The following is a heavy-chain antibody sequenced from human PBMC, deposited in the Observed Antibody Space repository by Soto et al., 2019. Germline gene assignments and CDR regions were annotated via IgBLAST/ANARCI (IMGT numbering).Heavy chain of an antibody. V-gene: IGHV3-30*19. D-gene: IGHD3-16*01. J-gene: IGHJ1*01. CDR2: TSYDGSDK. CDR1: GFTFRSYV. CDR3: ARWGTTGGLDV. Sequence: QVQLVESGGGVVQPGTSLRVSCVGSGFTFRSYVMHWVRQAPGKWLEWVALTSYDGSDKYYDDSVRGRFTISRDNSRQTVDLQLDSLRLDDTALYYCARWGTTGGLDVWGQGTLVSVSS.